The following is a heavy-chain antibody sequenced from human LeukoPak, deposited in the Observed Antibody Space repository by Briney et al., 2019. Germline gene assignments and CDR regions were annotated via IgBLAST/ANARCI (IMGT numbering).Heavy chain of an antibody. CDR1: GYSIINGYY. V-gene: IGHV4-38-2*02. CDR3: ARRGAGVGAPFDY. CDR2: IYHSGST. D-gene: IGHD1-26*01. J-gene: IGHJ4*02. Sequence: SETLSLTCTVSGYSIINGYYWGWIRQPPGKGLEWIGNIYHSGSTYYNPSLKSRVTISVDTSKNQFSLKLSSVTAADTAVYYCARRGAGVGAPFDYWGQGTLVTVSS.